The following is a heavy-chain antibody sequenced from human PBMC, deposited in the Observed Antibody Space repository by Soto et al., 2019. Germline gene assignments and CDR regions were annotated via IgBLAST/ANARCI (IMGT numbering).Heavy chain of an antibody. CDR2: ISAYNGNT. J-gene: IGHJ4*02. CDR3: ARDRPRLYCGGDCYPDY. V-gene: IGHV1-18*01. D-gene: IGHD2-21*02. CDR1: GYTFTSYG. Sequence: QVQLVQSGAEVKKPGASVKVSCKASGYTFTSYGISWVRQAPGQGLEWMGWISAYNGNTNYAQKLQGRGTMTTDTSTSTAYMELRSLRSDDTAVYYCARDRPRLYCGGDCYPDYWGQGTLVTVSS.